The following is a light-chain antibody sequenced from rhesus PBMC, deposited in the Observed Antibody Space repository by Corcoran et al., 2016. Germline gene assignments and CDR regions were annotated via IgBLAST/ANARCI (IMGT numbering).Light chain of an antibody. CDR1: ESVGSY. CDR2: SAY. V-gene: IGKV3-40*03. CDR3: QQYNDLHS. Sequence: EIVMTQSPATLSLSPGETATLSCRASESVGSYLAWYQQKPGQAPKLLVQSAYFRATGIPDRLSGRGSRTEFTLTMSSLEPEDVGVYHCQQYNDLHSFGQGTKVEIK. J-gene: IGKJ2*01.